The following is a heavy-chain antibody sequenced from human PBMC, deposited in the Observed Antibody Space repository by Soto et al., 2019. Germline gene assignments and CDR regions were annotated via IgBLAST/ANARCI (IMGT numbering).Heavy chain of an antibody. V-gene: IGHV4-61*01. CDR3: ASGSIYNFDSSGSEVWFDP. J-gene: IGHJ5*02. D-gene: IGHD3-22*01. Sequence: PSETLSLTCTVSGGSVSSNSYYWNWIRLPPGKGLEWIGYIYHTGSTQYSPSLKSRVIISVDTSKNQFFLKLSCVSAADTAVYYCASGSIYNFDSSGSEVWFDPWGQGTLVTVSS. CDR1: GGSVSSNSYY. CDR2: IYHTGST.